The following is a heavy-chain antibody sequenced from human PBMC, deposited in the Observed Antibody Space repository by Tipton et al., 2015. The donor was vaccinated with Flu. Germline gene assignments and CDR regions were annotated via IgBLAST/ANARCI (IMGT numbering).Heavy chain of an antibody. D-gene: IGHD4-11*01. CDR1: GFTFSSYG. Sequence: SLRLSCAASGFTFSSYGMHWVRQAPGKGLEWVAVISYDGSNKYYADSVKGRFTISRDISKNTLYLQMNSLRADDTALYYCAKSMTTTQRGYFDSWGQGTLVTVSS. CDR2: ISYDGSNK. CDR3: AKSMTTTQRGYFDS. V-gene: IGHV3-30*18. J-gene: IGHJ4*02.